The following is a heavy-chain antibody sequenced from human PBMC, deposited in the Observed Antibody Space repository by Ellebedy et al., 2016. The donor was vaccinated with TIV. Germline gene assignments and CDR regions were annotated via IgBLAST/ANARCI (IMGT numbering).Heavy chain of an antibody. CDR1: GFTFSSYW. CDR2: ISGRDIST. Sequence: GESLKISXAASGFTFSSYWMSWVRQAPGKGLEWVSAISGRDISTWYADSVKGRFTISRDNSKNTVYLLMNSLRAEDTAVYYCAKDRKFPNDVFDLWGQGTMVTVSS. CDR3: AKDRKFPNDVFDL. J-gene: IGHJ3*01. V-gene: IGHV3-23*01.